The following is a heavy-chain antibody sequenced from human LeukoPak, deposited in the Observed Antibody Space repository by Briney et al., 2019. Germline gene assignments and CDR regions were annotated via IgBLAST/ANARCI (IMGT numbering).Heavy chain of an antibody. CDR1: GFTFRNFD. D-gene: IGHD3-22*01. J-gene: IGHJ4*02. CDR3: TRDQSAGYSAF. V-gene: IGHV3-30*03. Sequence: GGSLRRSCEASGFTFRNFDMHWVRQAPGKGLEWVAAISRDGSEKYYADSVKGRFTISRDNSKNTVYLQMNSQRAEDTAVYFCTRDQSAGYSAFWGQGTLVTVSS. CDR2: ISRDGSEK.